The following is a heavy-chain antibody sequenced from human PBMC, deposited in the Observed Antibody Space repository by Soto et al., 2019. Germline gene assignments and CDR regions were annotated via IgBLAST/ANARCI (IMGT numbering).Heavy chain of an antibody. Sequence: EVQLVESGGGLVQPGGARRLSCAASGFTFNTYWMHWVRQVPGKGLVWVSRLNSDGSSTSYEDSGKGRFTISRDNAKNTLSLQRSSLRVEDTAVYYCARDRRFYLDGCGQGTTVTVSS. J-gene: IGHJ6*02. CDR1: GFTFNTYW. D-gene: IGHD3-3*01. V-gene: IGHV3-74*01. CDR2: LNSDGSST. CDR3: ARDRRFYLDG.